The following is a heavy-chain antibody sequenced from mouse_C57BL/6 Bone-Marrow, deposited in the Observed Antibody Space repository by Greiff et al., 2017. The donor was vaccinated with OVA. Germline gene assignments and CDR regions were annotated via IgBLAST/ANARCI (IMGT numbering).Heavy chain of an antibody. CDR2: ISYDGSN. V-gene: IGHV3-6*01. CDR1: GYSITSGYY. CDR3: AREVTTVVNWYFDV. J-gene: IGHJ1*03. Sequence: EVKLQESGPGLVKPSQSLSLTCSVTGYSITSGYYWNWIRQFPGNKLEWMGYISYDGSNNYNPSLKNRISITRDTSKNQFFLKLNSVTTEDTATYYGAREVTTVVNWYFDVWGTGTTVTVSS. D-gene: IGHD1-1*01.